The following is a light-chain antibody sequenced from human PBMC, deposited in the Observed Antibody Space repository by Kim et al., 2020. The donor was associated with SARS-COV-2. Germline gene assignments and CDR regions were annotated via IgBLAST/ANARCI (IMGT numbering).Light chain of an antibody. CDR2: DVS. CDR1: SSDVGGYNY. J-gene: IGLJ1*01. V-gene: IGLV2-11*01. Sequence: QSALTQPRSVSGSPGQSVTISCTGTSSDVGGYNYVSWYQQHPGKAPKLIIYDVSKRPSEVPDRFSGSRSDNTASLTISRVQADDEADYYCCSYAGSYTFVFGTGTQLTVL. CDR3: CSYAGSYTFV.